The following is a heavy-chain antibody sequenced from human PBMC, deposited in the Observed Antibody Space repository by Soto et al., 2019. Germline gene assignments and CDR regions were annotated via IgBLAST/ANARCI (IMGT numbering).Heavy chain of an antibody. V-gene: IGHV3-73*01. CDR1: GFTFSGSA. CDR2: IRSKANSYAT. Sequence: EVQLVESGGGLVQPGGSLKLSCAASGFTFSGSAMHWVRQASGKGLEWVGRIRSKANSYATAYAASVKGRFTISRDDSKNTAYLQMNSLKTEDTAVYYCTRLPDTAMVVHYYYYMAGWGKGTTVTVSS. CDR3: TRLPDTAMVVHYYYYMAG. D-gene: IGHD5-18*01. J-gene: IGHJ6*03.